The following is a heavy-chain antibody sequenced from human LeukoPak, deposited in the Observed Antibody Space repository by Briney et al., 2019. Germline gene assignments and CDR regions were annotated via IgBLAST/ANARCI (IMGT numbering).Heavy chain of an antibody. D-gene: IGHD3-3*01. CDR1: GGTFSSYA. J-gene: IGHJ2*01. CDR2: IIPILGIA. V-gene: IGHV1-69*04. CDR3: ARGRITIFGVVITPSLGYFDL. Sequence: SVKVSCKASGGTFSSYAISWVRQAPGQGLEWMGRIIPILGIADYAQKFQGRVTITADESTSTAYMELSSLRSEDTAVYYCARGRITIFGVVITPSLGYFDLWGRGTLVTVSS.